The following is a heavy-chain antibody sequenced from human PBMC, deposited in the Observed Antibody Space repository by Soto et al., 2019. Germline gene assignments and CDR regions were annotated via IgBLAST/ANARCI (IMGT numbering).Heavy chain of an antibody. D-gene: IGHD3-10*01. CDR2: INPSASST. Sequence: QVQLVQSGAEVKKPGASVKVSCKASGYTFTNYYMHWVRQAPGQGLEWMGVINPSASSTSYAQKFHGRVTMTRDTSTTTVYMELSSLRSEDTAVYFCARGAALISGTVYNWFDPWGQGTLVTVSS. CDR3: ARGAALISGTVYNWFDP. V-gene: IGHV1-46*01. CDR1: GYTFTNYY. J-gene: IGHJ5*02.